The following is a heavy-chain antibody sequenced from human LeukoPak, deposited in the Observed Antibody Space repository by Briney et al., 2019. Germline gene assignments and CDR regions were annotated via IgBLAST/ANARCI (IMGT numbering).Heavy chain of an antibody. CDR1: GFTFSAYA. J-gene: IGHJ4*02. CDR2: ISGSGAAT. D-gene: IGHD6-19*01. V-gene: IGHV3-23*01. CDR3: AKSGSGWYRLDC. Sequence: PGGSLRLSCEASGFTFSAYAMTWVRQAPGKGLEWVSRISGSGAATYYADSVKGRFTISRDNSKNTLYLQMNSLRAEDTAIYYCAKSGSGWYRLDCWGQGMRVTVSS.